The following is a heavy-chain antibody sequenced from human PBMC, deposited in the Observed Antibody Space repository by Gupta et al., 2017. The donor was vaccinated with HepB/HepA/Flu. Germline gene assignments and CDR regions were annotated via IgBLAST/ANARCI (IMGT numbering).Heavy chain of an antibody. CDR1: GFPFSSSA. CDR3: AKDITSTTWYYFDY. CDR2: ITDSSGST. V-gene: IGHV3-23*01. D-gene: IGHD6-13*01. Sequence: EVQLLESGGGLVQPGGSLRLPCAASGFPFSSSAMSWVRQAPGKGLEWVSGITDSSGSTYYAGSVKGRFTISRDNSKNTLYLQMNSLRAEDTAVYYCAKDITSTTWYYFDYWGQGTLVTVSS. J-gene: IGHJ4*02.